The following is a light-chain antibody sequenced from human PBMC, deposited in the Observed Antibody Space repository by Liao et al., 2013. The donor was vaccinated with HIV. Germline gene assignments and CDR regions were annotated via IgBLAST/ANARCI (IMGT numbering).Light chain of an antibody. Sequence: SYELTQPPSVSVSPGQTASITCSGDKLGDKYACWYQQKPGQAPVVVIYYDSDRPSGIPERFSGSNSGNTATLTISGTQAMDEADYYCQAWDSSTDYVFGTGTKVTVL. J-gene: IGLJ1*01. V-gene: IGLV3-1*01. CDR1: KLGDKY. CDR3: QAWDSSTDYV. CDR2: YDS.